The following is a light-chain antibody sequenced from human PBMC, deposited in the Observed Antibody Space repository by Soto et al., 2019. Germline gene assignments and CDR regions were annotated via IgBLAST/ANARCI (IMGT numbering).Light chain of an antibody. J-gene: IGLJ2*01. CDR2: EGS. Sequence: QSALTQPASVSGSPGQSITIRCTGTSRDFVNYNLVSWYQHHPGKAPKLIIYEGSKRPSGVSDRFSGSKSGNTASLTISGLQAEDEANYYCCSYAGSTIFGIFGGGTKLTVL. CDR1: SRDFVNYNL. CDR3: CSYAGSTIFGI. V-gene: IGLV2-23*03.